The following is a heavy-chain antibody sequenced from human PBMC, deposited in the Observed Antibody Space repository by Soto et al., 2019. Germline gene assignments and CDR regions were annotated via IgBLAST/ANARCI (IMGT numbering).Heavy chain of an antibody. J-gene: IGHJ4*01. V-gene: IGHV3-23*01. CDR3: AVSITMLVVVIPWSFDY. Sequence: PGGSLRLSCAASGFTFSSHAMSWVRQAPGKGLEWVSAISGSGGSTYYADSVKGRFTISRDNSKNTLYLQMNSLRAEDTAVYYCAVSITMLVVVIPWSFDYYRDVSLVTV. CDR2: ISGSGGST. CDR1: GFTFSSHA. D-gene: IGHD3-22*01.